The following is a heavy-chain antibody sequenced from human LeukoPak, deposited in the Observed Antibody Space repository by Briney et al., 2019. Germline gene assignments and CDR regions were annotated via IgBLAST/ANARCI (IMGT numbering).Heavy chain of an antibody. CDR3: ARDVFFRAHNWFDP. V-gene: IGHV4-4*07. J-gene: IGHJ5*02. CDR1: GASISSHY. CDR2: IYNTGSA. Sequence: SETLSLTCNVSGASISSHYWNWIRQPAGKELEWIGRIYNTGSANYNPSLKSRVTMSLDTSRNQISLKLTSVTAADTAVYYCARDVFFRAHNWFDPWGQGTLVTVSS. D-gene: IGHD2/OR15-2a*01.